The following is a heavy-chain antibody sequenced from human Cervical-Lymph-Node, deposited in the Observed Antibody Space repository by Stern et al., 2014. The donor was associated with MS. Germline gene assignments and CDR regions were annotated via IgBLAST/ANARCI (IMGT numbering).Heavy chain of an antibody. V-gene: IGHV1-18*01. D-gene: IGHD3-22*01. Sequence: QVQLVQSGAEVKKPGASVKVSCTASGYTFTSYGMSWVRKAPGQGLEWKGWISAYNGNKNYAQTAKGGGTMTTDKSTSTHWMETGSLRSDDTAVYYGARARRSYDPEDYWGQGTLVTVSS. CDR3: ARARRSYDPEDY. J-gene: IGHJ4*02. CDR1: GYTFTSYG. CDR2: ISAYNGNK.